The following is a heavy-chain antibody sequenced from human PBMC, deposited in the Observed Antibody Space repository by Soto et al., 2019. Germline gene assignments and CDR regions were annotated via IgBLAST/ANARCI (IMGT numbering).Heavy chain of an antibody. V-gene: IGHV4-59*01. CDR2: IYYSGST. CDR1: GGSISSYY. D-gene: IGHD6-19*01. Sequence: PSETLSLTCTVSGGSISSYYWSWIRQPPGKGLEWIGYIYYSGSTNYNPSLKSRVTISVDTSKNQFSLKLSSVTAADTAVYYCARDTAVARGWFDPWGQGTLVTVSS. J-gene: IGHJ5*02. CDR3: ARDTAVARGWFDP.